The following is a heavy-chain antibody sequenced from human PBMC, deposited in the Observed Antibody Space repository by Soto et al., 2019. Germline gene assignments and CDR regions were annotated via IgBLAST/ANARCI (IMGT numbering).Heavy chain of an antibody. J-gene: IGHJ4*02. V-gene: IGHV3-30*18. CDR2: ISYDGSNK. Sequence: QVQLVESGGGVVQPGRSLRLSCAASGFTFSSYGMHWVRQAPGKGLEWVAVISYDGSNKYYADSVKGRFTISRDNSKNTLYLQMNSLRAEDMAVYYCAKDQGAIAAARGYFDYWGQGTLVTVSS. D-gene: IGHD6-13*01. CDR3: AKDQGAIAAARGYFDY. CDR1: GFTFSSYG.